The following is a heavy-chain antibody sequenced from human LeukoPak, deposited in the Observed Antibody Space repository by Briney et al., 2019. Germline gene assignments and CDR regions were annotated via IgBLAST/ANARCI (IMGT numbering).Heavy chain of an antibody. J-gene: IGHJ4*02. V-gene: IGHV3-48*01. CDR3: ARDEGYCSSTSCPRSYFDY. Sequence: GGSLRLSCAASGFTFSSYSMNWVRQAPGKGLEWVSYISSSSSTIYYADSVKGRFTISRDNAKNSLYLQMNSLRAEDTAAYYCARDEGYCSSTSCPRSYFDYWGQGTLVTVSS. D-gene: IGHD2-2*01. CDR1: GFTFSSYS. CDR2: ISSSSSTI.